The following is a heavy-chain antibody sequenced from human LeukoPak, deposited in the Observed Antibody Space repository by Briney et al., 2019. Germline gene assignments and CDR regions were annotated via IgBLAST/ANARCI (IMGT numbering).Heavy chain of an antibody. D-gene: IGHD2-15*01. CDR2: ISTDGYTT. J-gene: IGHJ4*02. CDR3: VVGGSPGY. V-gene: IGHV3-74*01. CDR1: GLAFSAYK. Sequence: QIGGSLRLSCVASGLAFSAYKMHWVRQAPRKGLVWVSRISTDGYTTDYADFVQGRFTASRDNAKNTWSLEMNSLRAEDTAVYYCVVGGSPGYWGQGTLVTVSS.